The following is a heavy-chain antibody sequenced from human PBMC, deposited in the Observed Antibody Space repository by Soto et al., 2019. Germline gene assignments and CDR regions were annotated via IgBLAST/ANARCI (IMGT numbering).Heavy chain of an antibody. Sequence: PGGSLRLSCAASGFTFSSYGMHWVRQAPGKGLEWVAVIWYDGSNKYYADSVKGRFTISRDNSKNTLYPQMNSLRAEDTAVYYCARDLLVVAATPGSHWFDPWGQGTLVTVSS. CDR3: ARDLLVVAATPGSHWFDP. J-gene: IGHJ5*02. D-gene: IGHD2-15*01. CDR1: GFTFSSYG. V-gene: IGHV3-33*01. CDR2: IWYDGSNK.